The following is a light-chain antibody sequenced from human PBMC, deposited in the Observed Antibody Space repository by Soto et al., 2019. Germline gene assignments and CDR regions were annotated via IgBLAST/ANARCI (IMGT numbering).Light chain of an antibody. V-gene: IGLV1-44*01. CDR3: AAWDDSLNGLYV. CDR1: SSNIGSNT. Sequence: QSVLTQPPSASGTPGQRVTISCSGSSSNIGSNTVNWYQQLPGTAPKLLIYSNNQRPSRVPDRFSGSKSGTSASLAISGLQSEDEADYYCAAWDDSLNGLYVFGIGTKLTVL. J-gene: IGLJ1*01. CDR2: SNN.